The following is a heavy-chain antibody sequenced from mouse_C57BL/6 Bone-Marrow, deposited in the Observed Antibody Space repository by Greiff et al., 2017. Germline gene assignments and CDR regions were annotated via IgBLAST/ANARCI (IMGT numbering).Heavy chain of an antibody. J-gene: IGHJ4*01. CDR1: GYTFTNYW. CDR2: MHPNGGSP. D-gene: IGHD2-4*01. V-gene: IGHV1-64*01. Sequence: QVQLQQPGAELAKPGASVKLSCKASGYTFTNYWMHWVKQRPGQGLEWIGMMHPNGGSPDYNEKFKSEATLSVDKSSRTAYMELSSLTSEDSAVYDCARSYDYDDYTMDYWGQGTSVTVSS. CDR3: ARSYDYDDYTMDY.